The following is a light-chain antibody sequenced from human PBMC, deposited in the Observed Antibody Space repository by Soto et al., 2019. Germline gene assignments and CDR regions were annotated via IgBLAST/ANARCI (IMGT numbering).Light chain of an antibody. CDR1: QSVSSR. CDR2: GAS. V-gene: IGKV3-15*01. J-gene: IGKJ1*01. Sequence: EIVMTQSPATLSVSPGERVTLSCRASQSVSSRLAWYQQKPGQAPRLLLYGASTRATGIPARFSGSGSGTEFTLNISSVQSEDFAVYYCQQYHNRWTFGQGTKVEIK. CDR3: QQYHNRWT.